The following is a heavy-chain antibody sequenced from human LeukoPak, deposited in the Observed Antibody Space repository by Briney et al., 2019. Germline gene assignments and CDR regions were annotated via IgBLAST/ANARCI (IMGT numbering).Heavy chain of an antibody. CDR3: AKSMTLQWRGFFDL. J-gene: IGHJ2*01. V-gene: IGHV3-23*01. CDR1: GVTLSSYA. Sequence: GGSLRLSCAASGVTLSSYAMSWARQAPGKGLEWVSGISSSGSGGNTYYADSVKGRFTISRDSSKNTLFLHMNTLRAEDTAIYYCAKSMTLQWRGFFDLWGRGTHVTVSS. CDR2: ISSSGSGGNT. D-gene: IGHD6-19*01.